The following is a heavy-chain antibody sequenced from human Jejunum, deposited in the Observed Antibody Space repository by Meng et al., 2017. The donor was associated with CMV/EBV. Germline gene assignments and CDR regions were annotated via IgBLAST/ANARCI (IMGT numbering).Heavy chain of an antibody. Sequence: QVQLQQSGPGLVXXXXXLSLTCXXXGDSXSSNSACWNWIRQSPSRGLEWLGRTYYKKSRWYSDYADSVKGRITINPDTSKNQFSLQLYSVTPEDTATYYCTRDQPPPTGTHRWFDPWGQGTLVTVSS. J-gene: IGHJ5*02. CDR1: GDSXSSNSAC. CDR3: TRDQPPPTGTHRWFDP. D-gene: IGHD1-7*01. V-gene: IGHV6-1*01. CDR2: TYYKKSRWYS.